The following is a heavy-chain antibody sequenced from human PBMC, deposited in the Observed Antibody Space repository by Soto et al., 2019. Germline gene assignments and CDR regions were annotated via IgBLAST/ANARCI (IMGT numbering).Heavy chain of an antibody. CDR3: AREGPSGSYPTTTFDY. CDR1: GFTFSSYS. J-gene: IGHJ4*02. CDR2: ISSSSSYI. Sequence: EVQLVESGGGLVKPGGSLRLSCAASGFTFSSYSMNWVRQAPGKGLEWVSSISSSSSYIYYADSVKGRFTISRDNAKNXLYLQMNSLRDEDTAVYYCAREGPSGSYPTTTFDYWGQGTLVTVSS. V-gene: IGHV3-21*01. D-gene: IGHD1-26*01.